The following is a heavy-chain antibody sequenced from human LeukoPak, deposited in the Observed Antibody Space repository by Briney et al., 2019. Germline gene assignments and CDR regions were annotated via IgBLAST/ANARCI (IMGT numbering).Heavy chain of an antibody. CDR1: GFTFSGSA. J-gene: IGHJ3*02. CDR2: IRHKANSYET. Sequence: GGSLKLSCAASGFTFSGSAMHWVRHAPGKGLEWVGRIRHKANSYETAYAASVKGRFSISRNYSENTAYLQMNSLKTEDTAVYYCTRWRWDTATAMYAFDIWGQGTMVTVSS. CDR3: TRWRWDTATAMYAFDI. D-gene: IGHD5-18*01. V-gene: IGHV3-73*01.